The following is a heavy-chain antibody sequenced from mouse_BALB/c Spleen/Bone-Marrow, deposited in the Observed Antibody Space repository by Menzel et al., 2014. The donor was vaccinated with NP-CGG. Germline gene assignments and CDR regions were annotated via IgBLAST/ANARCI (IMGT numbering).Heavy chain of an antibody. D-gene: IGHD2-1*01. V-gene: IGHV3-8*02. Sequence: VQLQQSGPSLVKPSQTLSLTCSVTGDSITNGYWNWIRKFPGNKLEYMGYINYSGSTYYNPSLKSRISITRDTSKNQFFLQLNSVTTEDTATYYCVRSGYYGSYPASYWGQETLVTVSA. CDR2: INYSGST. J-gene: IGHJ3*01. CDR1: GDSITNGY. CDR3: VRSGYYGSYPASY.